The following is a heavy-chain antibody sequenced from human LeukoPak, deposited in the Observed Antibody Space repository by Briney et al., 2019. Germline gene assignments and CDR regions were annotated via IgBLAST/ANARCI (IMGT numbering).Heavy chain of an antibody. CDR3: ASLWGRWSEDY. Sequence: NASETLSLTCTVSAGSISSRSYYWGWIRQPPGKGLEWIGSIYYSGSTQYNPSLKSRVTISVDTSKNQFSLKLSSVTAADTAVYYCASLWGRWSEDYWGQGTLVTVSS. J-gene: IGHJ4*02. CDR1: AGSISSRSYY. V-gene: IGHV4-39*01. D-gene: IGHD3-16*01. CDR2: IYYSGST.